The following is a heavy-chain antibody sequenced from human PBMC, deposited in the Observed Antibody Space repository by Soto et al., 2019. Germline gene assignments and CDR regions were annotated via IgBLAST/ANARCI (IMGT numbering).Heavy chain of an antibody. J-gene: IGHJ5*02. Sequence: GGSLRLSCAASGFTFSTYSMNWVRQAPGKGLEWVSSISSSSYIYYADSVKGRFTISRDNAKNSLYLQMNSLRAEDTAVYYCARRERAAGTDWWFDPWGQGTLVTVSS. V-gene: IGHV3-21*01. D-gene: IGHD6-13*01. CDR3: ARRERAAGTDWWFDP. CDR2: ISSSSYI. CDR1: GFTFSTYS.